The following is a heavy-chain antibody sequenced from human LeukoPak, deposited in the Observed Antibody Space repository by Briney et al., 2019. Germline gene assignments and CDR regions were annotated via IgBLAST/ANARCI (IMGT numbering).Heavy chain of an antibody. V-gene: IGHV3-48*03. CDR2: ISRGGIST. D-gene: IGHD1-26*01. J-gene: IGHJ4*02. CDR3: ARVTGSYYPPVY. CDR1: RFTFSSYE. Sequence: PGGSLRLSCAASRFTFSSYEMTWVRQAPGKGLEWVSYISRGGISTYYADSVKGRFTISRENSKSTLYLQMNSLRADDTAVYYCARVTGSYYPPVYWGQGTLVSVSS.